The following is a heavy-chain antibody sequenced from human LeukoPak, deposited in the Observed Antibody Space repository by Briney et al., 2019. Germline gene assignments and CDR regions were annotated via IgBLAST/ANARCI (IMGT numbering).Heavy chain of an antibody. J-gene: IGHJ6*03. CDR3: ARADIVVVVAAQYYYYMDV. CDR2: INPSGGST. D-gene: IGHD2-15*01. Sequence: ASVKVSCKASGGTFSSYAIVWVRQAPGQGLEWMGIINPSGGSTSYAQKFQGRVTMTRDMSTSTVYMELSSLRSEDTAVYYCARADIVVVVAAQYYYYMDVWGKGTTVTISS. V-gene: IGHV1-46*01. CDR1: GGTFSSYA.